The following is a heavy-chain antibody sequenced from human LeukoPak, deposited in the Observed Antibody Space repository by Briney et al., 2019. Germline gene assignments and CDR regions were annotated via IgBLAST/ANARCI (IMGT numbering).Heavy chain of an antibody. J-gene: IGHJ4*02. D-gene: IGHD3-10*01. CDR3: ARVWFGELSH. V-gene: IGHV1-46*01. CDR1: GYTFTSYY. Sequence: GASVKLSCEASGYTFTSYYMHWVRQAPGQGLEWMGIINPSGGSTSYAQKFQGRVTMTRDTSTSTVYMELSSLRSEDTAVYYCARVWFGELSHWGQGTLVTVSS. CDR2: INPSGGST.